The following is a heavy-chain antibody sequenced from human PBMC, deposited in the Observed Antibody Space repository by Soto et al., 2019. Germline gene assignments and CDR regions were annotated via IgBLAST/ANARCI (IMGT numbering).Heavy chain of an antibody. CDR1: VFTFSSYA. CDR2: ISGSGGST. CDR3: AKDQRLDSSGWYYFDY. Sequence: QPRGTLRISFAASVFTFSSYAMSWVRQAPGKGLEWVSAISGSGGSTYYADSVKGRFTISRDNSKNTLYLQMNSLRAEDTAVYYCAKDQRLDSSGWYYFDYWGQGTLVTVSS. D-gene: IGHD6-19*01. V-gene: IGHV3-23*01. J-gene: IGHJ4*02.